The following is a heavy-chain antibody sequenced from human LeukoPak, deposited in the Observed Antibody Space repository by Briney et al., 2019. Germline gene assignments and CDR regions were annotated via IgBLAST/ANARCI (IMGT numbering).Heavy chain of an antibody. CDR1: GFTFSSYW. J-gene: IGHJ4*02. D-gene: IGHD3-10*01. V-gene: IGHV3-23*01. Sequence: GGSLRLSCVASGFTFSSYWMHWVRQAPGKGLEWVSAISGYGSNTYYADSVKGRFTISRDNSKNTLYLQMNSLRAEDTAVYYCAKSPGSSYYFDYWGQGTLVTVSS. CDR2: ISGYGSNT. CDR3: AKSPGSSYYFDY.